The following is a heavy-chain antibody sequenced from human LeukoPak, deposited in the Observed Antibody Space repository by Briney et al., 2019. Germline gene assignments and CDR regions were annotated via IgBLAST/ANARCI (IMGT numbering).Heavy chain of an antibody. J-gene: IGHJ4*02. Sequence: GGSLRLSCAASGLTFSSYAMSWVRQAPGKGLEWVSAISGSGGSTYYADSVKGRFTISRDNSKNTLYLQMNSLRAEDTAVYYCASQKMGASRNDLDYWGQGTLVTVSS. CDR3: ASQKMGASRNDLDY. D-gene: IGHD1-26*01. CDR1: GLTFSSYA. V-gene: IGHV3-23*01. CDR2: ISGSGGST.